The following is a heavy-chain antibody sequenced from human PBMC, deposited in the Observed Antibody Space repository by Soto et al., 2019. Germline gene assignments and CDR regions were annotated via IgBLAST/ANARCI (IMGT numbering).Heavy chain of an antibody. CDR2: ISSRSDI. CDR1: GFTFSNYS. V-gene: IGHV3-21*01. CDR3: AREYTAWPLAYGLDV. Sequence: GGPRLSCVGSGFTFSNYSINWVRQAPGKGLEWVSSISSRSDIYYADSVKGRFTISRDNAKNSVSLQMNSLRAEDTAVYYCAREYTAWPLAYGLDVWGQGTTVTVSS. D-gene: IGHD2-2*02. J-gene: IGHJ6*02.